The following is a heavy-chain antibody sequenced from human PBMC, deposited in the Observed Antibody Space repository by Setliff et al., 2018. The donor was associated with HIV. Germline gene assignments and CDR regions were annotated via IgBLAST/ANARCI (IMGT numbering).Heavy chain of an antibody. Sequence: GESLKISCATSGFTFSNFWMTWVRQAPGKGLEWAANIKEDGSETFYVDSVKGRFTMSRDNAKKLVYLEMNSLKVEDTAVYYCARDATRGGDFDFWGQGTLVTVSS. CDR2: IKEDGSET. V-gene: IGHV3-7*01. J-gene: IGHJ4*02. CDR3: ARDATRGGDFDF. D-gene: IGHD1-26*01. CDR1: GFTFSNFW.